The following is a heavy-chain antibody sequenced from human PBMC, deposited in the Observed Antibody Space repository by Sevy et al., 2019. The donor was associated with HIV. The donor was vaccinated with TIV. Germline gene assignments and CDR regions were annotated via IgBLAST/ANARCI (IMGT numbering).Heavy chain of an antibody. J-gene: IGHJ4*02. V-gene: IGHV3-23*01. D-gene: IGHD3-10*01. CDR3: AKSPMVRGVIIIYYFDY. CDR2: ISGSGGST. Sequence: GGSLRLSCAASGFTFSSYAMSWVRQAPGQGLEWVSAISGSGGSTYYADSVKGRFTISRDNSKNTLYLQMNSLRAEDTAVYYCAKSPMVRGVIIIYYFDYWGQGTLVTVSS. CDR1: GFTFSSYA.